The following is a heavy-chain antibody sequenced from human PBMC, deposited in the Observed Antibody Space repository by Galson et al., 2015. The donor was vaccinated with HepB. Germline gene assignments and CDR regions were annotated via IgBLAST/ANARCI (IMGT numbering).Heavy chain of an antibody. D-gene: IGHD2-2*01. V-gene: IGHV1-2*02. CDR2: INPNSGGT. CDR1: GYTFTGYY. J-gene: IGHJ6*02. Sequence: SVKVSCKASGYTFTGYYMHWVRQAPGQGLEWMGWINPNSGGTNYAQKFQGRVTMTRDTSISTAYMELSRLRSDDTAVYYCARDPVPAAEYYYYYYGMDVWGQGTTVTVSS. CDR3: ARDPVPAAEYYYYYYGMDV.